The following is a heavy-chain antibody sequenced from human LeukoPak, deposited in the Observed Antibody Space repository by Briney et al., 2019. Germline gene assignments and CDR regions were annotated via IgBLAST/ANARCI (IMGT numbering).Heavy chain of an antibody. CDR1: GGSIRSGGYY. CDR3: ASADYDMAFDI. J-gene: IGHJ3*02. Sequence: SETLSLTCTDSGGSIRSGGYYWSWIRQHPGKGLEWIGYIYYSGSTDYNPSLKSRFTMSVDTSKNQFSLKLSSVTAADTAVYYCASADYDMAFDIWGQGTMVTVSS. D-gene: IGHD3-9*01. V-gene: IGHV4-31*03. CDR2: IYYSGST.